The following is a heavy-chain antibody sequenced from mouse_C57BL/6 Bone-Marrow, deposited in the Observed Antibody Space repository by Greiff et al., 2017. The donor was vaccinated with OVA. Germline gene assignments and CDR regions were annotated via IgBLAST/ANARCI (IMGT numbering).Heavy chain of an antibody. Sequence: VQLQQPGAELVKPGASVKLSCKASGYTFTSYWMHWVKQRPGQGLEWIGMIHPNSGSTNYNEKFKSKATLTVDKSSSTAYMQLSSLTSEDSAVYYCARTHYYGSSWFAYWGQGTLVTVSA. V-gene: IGHV1-64*01. D-gene: IGHD1-1*01. CDR2: IHPNSGST. J-gene: IGHJ3*01. CDR1: GYTFTSYW. CDR3: ARTHYYGSSWFAY.